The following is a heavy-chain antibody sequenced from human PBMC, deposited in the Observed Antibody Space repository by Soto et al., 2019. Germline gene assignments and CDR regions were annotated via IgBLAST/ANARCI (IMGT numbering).Heavy chain of an antibody. Sequence: SETLSLTCAVYGGSFSGYYWSWIRQPPGKGLEWIGEINHSGSTNYNPSLKSRVTISVDTSKNQFSLKMSSVTDADTAVYYCARFCCYYYDTWGFDYCGQXSLVPVSA. CDR2: INHSGST. CDR3: ARFCCYYYDTWGFDY. D-gene: IGHD3-22*01. CDR1: GGSFSGYY. V-gene: IGHV4-34*01. J-gene: IGHJ4*02.